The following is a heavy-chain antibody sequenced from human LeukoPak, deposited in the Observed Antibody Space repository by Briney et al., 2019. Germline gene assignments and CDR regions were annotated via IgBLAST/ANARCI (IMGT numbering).Heavy chain of an antibody. D-gene: IGHD4-23*01. Sequence: SQTLSPTRAVYAGAFRSYYWSWIRKPRAKGLAWIGEINFGGCIYYIPSPKSRVTISVDTAKSQFSLKLSSVTAADTAVYYCARGPRNYGGRLVYWGEGTRVTVSS. CDR1: AGAFRSYY. J-gene: IGHJ4*02. CDR2: INFGGCI. V-gene: IGHV4-34*01. CDR3: ARGPRNYGGRLVY.